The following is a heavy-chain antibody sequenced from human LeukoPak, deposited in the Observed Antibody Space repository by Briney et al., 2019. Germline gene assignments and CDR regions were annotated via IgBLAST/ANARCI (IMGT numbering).Heavy chain of an antibody. V-gene: IGHV3-23*01. D-gene: IGHD3-3*01. CDR2: VSGGGHNT. CDR3: AKDRSSWYYPFDS. CDR1: GFTFSSYA. J-gene: IGHJ4*02. Sequence: GGSLRLSCAASGFTFSSYAMSWVRQAPGKGLEWVSVVSGGGHNTYYADSVKGRFTMSRDNSKRTVFLQMNSLRAEDTAVYYCAKDRSSWYYPFDSWGQGTLVTVSS.